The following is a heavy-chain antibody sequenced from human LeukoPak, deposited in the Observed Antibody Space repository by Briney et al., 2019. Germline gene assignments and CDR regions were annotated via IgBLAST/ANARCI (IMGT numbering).Heavy chain of an antibody. CDR3: AKDPMSTRFGDLWDY. D-gene: IGHD3-10*01. CDR1: GFTFSSYA. CDR2: ISGSGGST. J-gene: IGHJ4*02. V-gene: IGHV3-23*01. Sequence: GGSLRLSCAASGFTFSSYAMSWVRQAPGKGVEWVSAISGSGGSTYYADSVKGRFTISRDNSKNTLYLQMNSLRAEDTAVYYCAKDPMSTRFGDLWDYWGQGTLVTVSS.